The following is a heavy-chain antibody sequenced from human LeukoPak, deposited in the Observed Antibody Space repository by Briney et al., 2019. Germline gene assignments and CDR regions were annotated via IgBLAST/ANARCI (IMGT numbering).Heavy chain of an antibody. V-gene: IGHV4-59*12. CDR3: ARGRHIVVVTEYFDY. D-gene: IGHD2-21*02. CDR2: IYYSGST. CDR1: GGSISSYY. Sequence: PSETLSLTCTVSGGSISSYYWSWIRQPPGKGLEWIGYIYYSGSTNYNPSLKSRVTISVDTSKNQFSLKLSSVTAADTAVYYCARGRHIVVVTEYFDYWGQGTLVTVSS. J-gene: IGHJ4*02.